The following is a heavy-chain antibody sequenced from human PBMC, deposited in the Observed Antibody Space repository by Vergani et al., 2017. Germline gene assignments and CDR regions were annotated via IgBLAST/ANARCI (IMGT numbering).Heavy chain of an antibody. CDR2: INHSGST. CDR1: GGSFSGYY. D-gene: IGHD3-16*01. J-gene: IGHJ3*02. V-gene: IGHV4-34*01. CDR3: ARPRRWARCGALDI. Sequence: QVQLQQWGAGLLKPSETLSLTCAVYGGSFSGYYWSWIRQPPGKGLEWLGEINHSGSTNYNPSLKSRVTISVDTSKNQFSLKLRSVTAADTAVYYCARPRRWARCGALDIWGQGTMVTVSS.